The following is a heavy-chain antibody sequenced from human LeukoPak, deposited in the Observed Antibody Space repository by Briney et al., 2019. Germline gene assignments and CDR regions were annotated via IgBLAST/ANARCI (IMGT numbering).Heavy chain of an antibody. V-gene: IGHV4-59*08. Sequence: SETLSLTCTVSGGSISSYYWSWIRQPPGKGLEWIGYIYYSGSTNYNPSLKSRVTISVDTSKNQFSLKLSSVTAADTAVYYCARHHYYYDSSGYLDAFDIWGQGTMVTVSS. J-gene: IGHJ3*02. CDR1: GGSISSYY. CDR3: ARHHYYYDSSGYLDAFDI. D-gene: IGHD3-22*01. CDR2: IYYSGST.